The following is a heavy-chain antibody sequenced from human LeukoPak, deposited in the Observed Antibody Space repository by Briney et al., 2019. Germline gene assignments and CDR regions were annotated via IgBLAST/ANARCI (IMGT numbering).Heavy chain of an antibody. V-gene: IGHV3-30-3*01. CDR1: GFTFSSYD. Sequence: GGSLRLSCAASGFTFSSYDMHWVRQAPGKGLEGVAVISYDGNNKYYADSVKGRFTISRDNSKKTLYLQMNSLRAEDTAVYYCARDGYNEEDWFFDLWGRGILVTVSS. D-gene: IGHD5-24*01. J-gene: IGHJ2*01. CDR2: ISYDGNNK. CDR3: ARDGYNEEDWFFDL.